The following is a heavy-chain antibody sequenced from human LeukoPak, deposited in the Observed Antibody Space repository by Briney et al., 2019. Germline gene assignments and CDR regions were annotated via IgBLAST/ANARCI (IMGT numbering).Heavy chain of an antibody. D-gene: IGHD3-10*01. CDR1: GFTFSNYA. V-gene: IGHV3-23*01. CDR2: IRGNGGGP. CDR3: AKDQIGVLPDAFDI. J-gene: IGHJ3*02. Sequence: GESLKISCAASGFTFSNYAMTWVRQAPGKGLEWVSSIRGNGGGPFYADSVKGRFTISRDNFENMLFLQMNSLRADDAAVYYCAKDQIGVLPDAFDIWGQGTMVSVSS.